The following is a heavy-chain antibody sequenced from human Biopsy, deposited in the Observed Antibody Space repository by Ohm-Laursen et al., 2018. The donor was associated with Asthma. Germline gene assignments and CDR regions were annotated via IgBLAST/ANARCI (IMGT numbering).Heavy chain of an antibody. V-gene: IGHV3-7*01. CDR1: GFTFNSYW. J-gene: IGHJ6*02. Sequence: SLRLSCAASGFTFNSYWMSWVRQAPGKGLEWVANIKKDGSEKYYVDSVKGRFTISRDSAKNSLYLHMNSLRAADTALYYCARGGYCTSPTCPWGRYATDVWGQGTTVTVSS. CDR3: ARGGYCTSPTCPWGRYATDV. D-gene: IGHD2-2*01. CDR2: IKKDGSEK.